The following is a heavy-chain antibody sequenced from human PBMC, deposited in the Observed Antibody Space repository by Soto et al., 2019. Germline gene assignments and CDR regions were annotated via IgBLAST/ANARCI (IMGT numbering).Heavy chain of an antibody. CDR2: IYYSGST. CDR1: GGSISSGGYY. J-gene: IGHJ5*02. D-gene: IGHD2-2*02. Sequence: QVQLQESGPGLVKPSQTLSLTCTVSGGSISSGGYYWSWIRQHPGKGLEWIGYIYYSGSTYYNPSLKSRVTISVDTSKNQFSLKLSSVTAADTAVYYCARASYGSSTSCYMGNWFDPWGQGTLVTVSS. CDR3: ARASYGSSTSCYMGNWFDP. V-gene: IGHV4-31*03.